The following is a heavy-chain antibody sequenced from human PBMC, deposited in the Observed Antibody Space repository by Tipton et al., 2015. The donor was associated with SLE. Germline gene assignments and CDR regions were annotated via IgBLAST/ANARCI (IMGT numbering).Heavy chain of an antibody. V-gene: IGHV4-59*12. CDR1: GGPLSSYY. CDR2: SYYSGGT. J-gene: IGHJ2*01. Sequence: TLSLTCTVSGGPLSSYYWSWIRQPPGKGLEWVGYSYYSGGTSYNPSLRSRVTISVDTSKNQFSLKLSSVTAADTAVYYCATDPGDWYFDLWGRGTLVTASS. CDR3: ATDPGDWYFDL.